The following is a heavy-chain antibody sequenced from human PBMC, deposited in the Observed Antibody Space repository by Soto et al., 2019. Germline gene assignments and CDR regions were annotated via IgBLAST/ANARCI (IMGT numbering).Heavy chain of an antibody. CDR1: GFTFSSYE. CDR2: ISSSGGST. V-gene: IGHV3-23*01. D-gene: IGHD3-3*01. CDR3: ALTTGSGYPSYFDY. Sequence: HPGGSLRLSCAASGFTFSSYEMNWVRQAPGKGLEWVSYISSSGGSTYYADSVKGRFTISRDNSKNTLYLQMNSLRAEDTAVYYCALTTGSGYPSYFDYWGQGTLVTVSS. J-gene: IGHJ4*02.